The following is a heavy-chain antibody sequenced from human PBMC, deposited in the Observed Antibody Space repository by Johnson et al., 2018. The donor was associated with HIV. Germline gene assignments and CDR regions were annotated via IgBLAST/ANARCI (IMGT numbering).Heavy chain of an antibody. V-gene: IGHV3-23*04. CDR1: GFTFDDYG. J-gene: IGHJ3*02. CDR3: AKDVEHHEWPGAFDI. D-gene: IGHD3-3*01. CDR2: ISGSGGST. Sequence: VQLVESGGGVVRPGGSLRLSCAASGFTFDDYGMSLVRQAPGKGLEWVSGISGSGGSTYYADSVKGRFTISRDNSQNTLYLQMNSLRAEDTAVYYCAKDVEHHEWPGAFDIWGQGTMVTVSS.